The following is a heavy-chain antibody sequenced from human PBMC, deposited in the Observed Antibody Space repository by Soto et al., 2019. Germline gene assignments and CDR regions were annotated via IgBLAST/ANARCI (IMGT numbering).Heavy chain of an antibody. CDR1: GYIFTSYW. D-gene: IGHD5-12*01. CDR2: IDPSDSYT. J-gene: IGHJ6*02. Sequence: SVESLKISCKGSGYIFTSYWISWVLEMPGKGLEWMGRIDPSDSYTNYSPSFQGHVTISADKSISTAYLQWSSLKASDTAMYYCARRYIVATFDYGMDVWGQGTTVTVSS. CDR3: ARRYIVATFDYGMDV. V-gene: IGHV5-10-1*01.